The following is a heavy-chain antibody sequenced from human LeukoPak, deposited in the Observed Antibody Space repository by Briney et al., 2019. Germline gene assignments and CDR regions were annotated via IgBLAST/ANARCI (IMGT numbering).Heavy chain of an antibody. J-gene: IGHJ5*02. CDR2: IYYSGST. CDR1: GGSISSYY. Sequence: PSETLSLTCTVSGGSISSYYWSRIRQPPGKGLEWIGYIYYSGSTNYNPSLKSRVTISVDTSKNQFSLKLSSVTAADTAVYYCARVALDVAVLFDPWGQGTLVTVSS. V-gene: IGHV4-59*01. CDR3: ARVALDVAVLFDP. D-gene: IGHD6-19*01.